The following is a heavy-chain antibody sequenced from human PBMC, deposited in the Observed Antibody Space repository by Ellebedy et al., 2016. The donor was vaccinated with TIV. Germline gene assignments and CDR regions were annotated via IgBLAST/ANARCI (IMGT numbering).Heavy chain of an antibody. V-gene: IGHV1-3*01. CDR2: INAGNGNT. Sequence: ASVKVSXXASGYTFTSYAMHWVRQAPGQRLEWMGWINAGNGNTKYSQKFQGRVTITRDTSASTAYMELSSLRSEDTAVYYCASSSYYYGSGSYSYGAFDIWGQGTMVTVSS. CDR1: GYTFTSYA. CDR3: ASSSYYYGSGSYSYGAFDI. D-gene: IGHD3-10*01. J-gene: IGHJ3*02.